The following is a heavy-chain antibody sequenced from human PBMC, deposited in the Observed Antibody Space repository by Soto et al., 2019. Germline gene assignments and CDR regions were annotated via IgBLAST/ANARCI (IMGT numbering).Heavy chain of an antibody. D-gene: IGHD6-19*01. CDR2: IVPNIGTV. J-gene: IGHJ4*02. CDR3: ARRNTAGFLRYFDN. V-gene: IGHV1-69*06. CDR1: GGTLTNFINYP. Sequence: QVQLVQSGAEVMQPGSSVKVSCKPSGGTLTNFINYPINWVRQSPGQGLEWMGGIVPNIGTVNYAQKFQGRVTMTADKSTGTVYMELSSLRSDDSALYYCARRNTAGFLRYFDNWGQGILVTVSS.